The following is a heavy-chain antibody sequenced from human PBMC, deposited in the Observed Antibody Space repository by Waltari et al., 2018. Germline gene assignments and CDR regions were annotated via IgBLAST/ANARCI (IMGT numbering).Heavy chain of an antibody. Sequence: QVQLQESGPGLVKPSGTLSLTCAVSGGSLRSTNWWSWVRQPPGRGLEWIGEIYHNGSTSYNPSPGRRVTVSVDKSKNQFSLKVTSVTAADTAVYYCARDAIRAALDHWGPGILVTVSS. V-gene: IGHV4-4*02. CDR2: IYHNGST. D-gene: IGHD6-25*01. J-gene: IGHJ4*02. CDR3: ARDAIRAALDH. CDR1: GGSLRSTNW.